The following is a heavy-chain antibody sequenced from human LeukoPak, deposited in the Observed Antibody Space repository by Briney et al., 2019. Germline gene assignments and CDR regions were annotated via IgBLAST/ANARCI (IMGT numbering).Heavy chain of an antibody. D-gene: IGHD2-21*02. V-gene: IGHV1-18*01. Sequence: ASVKVSCKASGYTFTSYGISWVRQAPGQGLEWMGWISADNGNTNYAQKLQGRVTMTTDTSTSTAYMELSSLRSEDSAVYYCATKSLGSGDDGPAYYYFYMDVWGKGTPVTVSS. CDR1: GYTFTSYG. CDR2: ISADNGNT. J-gene: IGHJ6*03. CDR3: ATKSLGSGDDGPAYYYFYMDV.